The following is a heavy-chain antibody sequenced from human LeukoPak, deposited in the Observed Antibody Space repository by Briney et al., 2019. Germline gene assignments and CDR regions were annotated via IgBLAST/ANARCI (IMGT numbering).Heavy chain of an antibody. CDR1: GYTFTSYG. D-gene: IGHD1-26*01. CDR2: INPGNSHT. CDR3: ARGEDLIVGATRGFDY. J-gene: IGHJ4*02. Sequence: ASVKVSCKASGYTFTSYGVHWVRQAPGQRLEWMGWINPGNSHTQYSQMFQGRVTITRDTSAGTAYMELSSLRSEDTAVYYCARGEDLIVGATRGFDYWGQGTLVTVSS. V-gene: IGHV1-3*01.